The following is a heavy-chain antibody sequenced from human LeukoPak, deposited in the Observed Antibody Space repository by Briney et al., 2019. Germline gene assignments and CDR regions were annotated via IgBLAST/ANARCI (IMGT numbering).Heavy chain of an antibody. CDR1: GGSISIYY. D-gene: IGHD3-10*01. J-gene: IGHJ3*02. V-gene: IGHV4-59*01. CDR3: ARFYSGSGSGVSAFDI. CDR2: IYDSGST. Sequence: SETLSLTCTVSGGSISIYYWSWIRQPPGKGLEWIGYIYDSGSTKYNSSLKSRVTMSVDTSKKQFSLKLSSVTAADTAVYYCARFYSGSGSGVSAFDIWGQGTMVTVSS.